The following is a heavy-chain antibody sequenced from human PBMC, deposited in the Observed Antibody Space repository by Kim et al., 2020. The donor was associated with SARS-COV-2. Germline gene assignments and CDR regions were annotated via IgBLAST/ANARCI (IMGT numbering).Heavy chain of an antibody. D-gene: IGHD3-3*01. CDR1: GGSFSGYY. J-gene: IGHJ3*02. CDR2: INHSGST. Sequence: SETLSLTCAVYGGSFSGYYWSWIRQPPGKGLEWIGEINHSGSTNYNPSLKSRVTISVDTSKNQFSLKLSSVTAADTAVYYCARVKYYDFWSGYHPKGAFDIWGQGTMVTVSS. CDR3: ARVKYYDFWSGYHPKGAFDI. V-gene: IGHV4-34*01.